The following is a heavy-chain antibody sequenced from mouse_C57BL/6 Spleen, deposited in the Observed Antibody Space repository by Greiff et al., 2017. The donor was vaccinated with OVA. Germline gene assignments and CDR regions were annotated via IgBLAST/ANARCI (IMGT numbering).Heavy chain of an antibody. J-gene: IGHJ2*01. Sequence: EVQRVESGGGLVKPGGSLKLSCAASGFTFSSYTMSWVRQTPEKRLEWVATISGGGGNTYYPDSVKGRFTISRDNAKNTLYLQMSSLRSEDTALYYCARGGYDGDPYFDYWGQGTTLTVSS. CDR3: ARGGYDGDPYFDY. V-gene: IGHV5-9*01. CDR2: ISGGGGNT. D-gene: IGHD2-2*01. CDR1: GFTFSSYT.